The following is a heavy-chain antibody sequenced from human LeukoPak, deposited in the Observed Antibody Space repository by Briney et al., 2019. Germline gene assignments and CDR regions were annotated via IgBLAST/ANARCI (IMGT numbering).Heavy chain of an antibody. CDR3: ARGGSSSWYGYNPKNFDY. D-gene: IGHD6-13*01. CDR1: GFTVSSNY. Sequence: GGSLRLSCAASGFTVSSNYMSWVRQAPGKGLEWVSVIYSGGSTYYADSVKGRFTISRDNSKNTLYLQMNSLRAEDTAVYYCARGGSSSWYGYNPKNFDYWGQGTLVTVSS. J-gene: IGHJ4*02. CDR2: IYSGGST. V-gene: IGHV3-53*01.